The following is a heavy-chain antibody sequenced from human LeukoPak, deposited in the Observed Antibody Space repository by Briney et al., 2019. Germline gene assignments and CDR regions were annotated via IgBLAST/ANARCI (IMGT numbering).Heavy chain of an antibody. CDR2: VTGGGDGT. D-gene: IGHD2-8*01. J-gene: IGHJ4*01. CDR3: GSDPNGDYVGALGY. CDR1: GFSISTYA. V-gene: IGHV3-23*01. Sequence: GGSLRLSCAASGFSISTYALAWVRQTPGKGLEWVSAVTGGGDGTHYVDSVKGRFTISRDNSKNTIYLQMNSLRVEDTAIYFCGSDPNGDYVGALGYWGRGTLVTVSS.